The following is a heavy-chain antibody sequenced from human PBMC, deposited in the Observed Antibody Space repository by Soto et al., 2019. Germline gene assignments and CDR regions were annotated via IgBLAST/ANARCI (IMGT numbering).Heavy chain of an antibody. CDR2: IDWDDDK. D-gene: IGHD7-27*01. CDR1: GFSLNSNGLC. J-gene: IGHJ6*02. Sequence: SGPTLVNPTQTLPLTCTFSGFSLNSNGLCVNWIRQPPGKALEWLALIDWDDDKYYSTSLKTRLTISRDTSKNQGVLTMTNMDPVDTATYYCARTSALPLGYPHGMDVWGQGTTVTVSS. CDR3: ARTSALPLGYPHGMDV. V-gene: IGHV2-70*13.